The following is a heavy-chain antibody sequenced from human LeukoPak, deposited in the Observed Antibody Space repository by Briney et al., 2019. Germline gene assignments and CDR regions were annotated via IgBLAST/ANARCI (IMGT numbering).Heavy chain of an antibody. CDR2: ISCSGST. D-gene: IGHD2-15*01. J-gene: IGHJ3*02. Sequence: SETLSLTCTVSGGSISSYYWSWIRQPPGKGLEWIGYISCSGSTIYNPSLKSRVTISVDTSKNQFSLKLSSVTAADTAVYYCARDDSQAAFDIWGQGTMVTVSS. CDR1: GGSISSYY. V-gene: IGHV4-59*12. CDR3: ARDDSQAAFDI.